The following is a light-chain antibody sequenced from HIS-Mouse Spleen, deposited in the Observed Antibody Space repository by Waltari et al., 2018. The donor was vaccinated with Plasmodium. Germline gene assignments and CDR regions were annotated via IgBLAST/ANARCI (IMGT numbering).Light chain of an antibody. CDR2: EDS. CDR3: YSTDSSGNHRV. J-gene: IGLJ3*02. CDR1: ALPKKY. V-gene: IGLV3-10*01. Sequence: SYELTQPPSVSVSPGQTARITCSGDALPKKYAYWYQQKSGQDPVLVIYEDSKRPSGIPVRFSGSSSGTMATLTISGAQVEDEADYYCYSTDSSGNHRVFGGGTKLTVL.